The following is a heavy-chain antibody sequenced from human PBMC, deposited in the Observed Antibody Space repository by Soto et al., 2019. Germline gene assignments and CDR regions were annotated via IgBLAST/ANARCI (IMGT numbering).Heavy chain of an antibody. CDR3: ARDYSSSSWYYYYGMDV. CDR2: ISSSGSTI. D-gene: IGHD6-6*01. J-gene: IGHJ6*02. V-gene: IGHV3-11*01. CDR1: GFTFSDYY. Sequence: PGGSLRLSCAASGFTFSDYYMSWIRQAPGKGLEWVSYISSSGSTIYYADSVKGRFTISRDNAKNSLYLQMNSLRAEDTAVYYCARDYSSSSWYYYYGMDVWGQGTTVTVSS.